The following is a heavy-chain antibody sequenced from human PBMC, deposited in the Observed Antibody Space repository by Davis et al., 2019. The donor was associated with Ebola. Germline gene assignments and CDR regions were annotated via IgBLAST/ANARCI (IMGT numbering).Heavy chain of an antibody. CDR2: IYTSGST. V-gene: IGHV4-61*09. Sequence: LRLSCTVSGGSISSGSYYWSWIRQPAGKGLEWIGHIYTSGSTNYNPSLKSRVTISVDTSKNQFSLKLSSVTAADTAVYYCARDGGDCSSTSCYEFWFDPWGQGTLVTVSS. J-gene: IGHJ5*02. CDR3: ARDGGDCSSTSCYEFWFDP. D-gene: IGHD2-2*01. CDR1: GGSISSGSYY.